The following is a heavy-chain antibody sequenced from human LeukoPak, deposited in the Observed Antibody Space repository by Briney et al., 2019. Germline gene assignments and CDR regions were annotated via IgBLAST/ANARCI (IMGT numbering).Heavy chain of an antibody. V-gene: IGHV3-48*01. CDR2: ISSSSSTI. CDR3: AKRSSTSSGFFDF. J-gene: IGHJ4*02. Sequence: GGSLRLSCAASGFTFSSYSMNWVRQAPGKGLEWVSYISSSSSTIYYADSVKGRFTISRDNSKNTINLQMHSLRAEDTAIYYCAKRSSTSSGFFDFWGRGTLVTVSS. D-gene: IGHD3-22*01. CDR1: GFTFSSYS.